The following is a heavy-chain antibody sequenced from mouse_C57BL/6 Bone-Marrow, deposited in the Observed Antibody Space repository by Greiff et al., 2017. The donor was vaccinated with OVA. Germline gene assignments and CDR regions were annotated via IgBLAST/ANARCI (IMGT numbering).Heavy chain of an antibody. CDR1: GYTFTSYW. CDR3: TRDYYGSSYWYFDV. Sequence: VQLKESGTVLARPGASVKMSCKTSGYTFTSYWMHWVKQRPGQGLEWLGAIYPGNSDTSYNQKFKGKAKLTAVTSASTAYMELSILTTEDSAVYYCTRDYYGSSYWYFDVWGTGTTVTVSS. CDR2: IYPGNSDT. J-gene: IGHJ1*03. D-gene: IGHD1-1*01. V-gene: IGHV1-5*01.